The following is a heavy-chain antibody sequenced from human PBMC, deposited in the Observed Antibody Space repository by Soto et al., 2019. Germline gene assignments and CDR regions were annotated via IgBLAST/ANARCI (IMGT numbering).Heavy chain of an antibody. V-gene: IGHV2-5*02. J-gene: IGHJ6*02. Sequence: QITLKESGPPLVKPTQTLTLTCTLSGFSLSTSGVGVEWIRQPPGKALEWLALVYWDDDKRYSPSLKSRLTITNDTSKNQVVLTMTNMDPMDTATYYCAHSRFTYGYYYYGLDVWGHGTTVTVSS. CDR1: GFSLSTSGVG. D-gene: IGHD5-18*01. CDR3: AHSRFTYGYYYYGLDV. CDR2: VYWDDDK.